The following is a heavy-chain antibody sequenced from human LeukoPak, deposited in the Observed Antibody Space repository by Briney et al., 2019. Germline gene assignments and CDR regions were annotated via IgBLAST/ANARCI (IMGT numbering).Heavy chain of an antibody. V-gene: IGHV3-23*01. J-gene: IGHJ4*02. Sequence: GGSLRLSCAVSGFMFSSFSMSWVRHVPGKGLEWVSTISAGGSTYYADSVKGRFTISRDNSKNTLFLQMNSLRAEDTAIYYCAKRPAAVRGVIPYLDYWGQGTLVTVSS. D-gene: IGHD3-10*02. CDR1: GFMFSSFS. CDR3: AKRPAAVRGVIPYLDY. CDR2: ISAGGST.